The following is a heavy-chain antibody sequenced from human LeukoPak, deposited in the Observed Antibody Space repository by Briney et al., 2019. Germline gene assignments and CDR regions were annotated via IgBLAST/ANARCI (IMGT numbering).Heavy chain of an antibody. CDR2: ISYDGSNK. CDR3: AKDPYDSSGYYDAFDI. CDR1: GFTFSSYG. V-gene: IGHV3-30*18. Sequence: GGSLRLSCAASGFTFSSYGMHWVRQAPGKGLEWVAVISYDGSNKYYADSVRGRFTITRDNSKNTLYLQMNSLRAEDTAVYYCAKDPYDSSGYYDAFDIWGQGTMVTVSS. D-gene: IGHD3-22*01. J-gene: IGHJ3*02.